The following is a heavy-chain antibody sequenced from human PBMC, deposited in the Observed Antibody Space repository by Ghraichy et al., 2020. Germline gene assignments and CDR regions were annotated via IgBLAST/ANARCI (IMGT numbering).Heavy chain of an antibody. CDR1: GFTFSSYW. CDR2: INVDGSST. Sequence: SCAASGFTFSSYWMHWVRQAPGKGLVWVSHINVDGSSTSYADSVKGRFTISRDNAKNTLYLQMNSLRAEDTAVYYCAQSRYCSSTSCYIYFQHWGQGTLVTVSS. CDR3: AQSRYCSSTSCYIYFQH. D-gene: IGHD2-2*02. J-gene: IGHJ1*01. V-gene: IGHV3-74*01.